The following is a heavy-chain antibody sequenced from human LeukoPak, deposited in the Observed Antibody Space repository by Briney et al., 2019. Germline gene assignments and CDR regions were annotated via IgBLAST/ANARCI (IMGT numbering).Heavy chain of an antibody. CDR2: ISYDGSNK. V-gene: IGHV3-30*03. D-gene: IGHD2-2*01. CDR1: EFTVSSNY. CDR3: ARGVVPAARHYYGMDV. J-gene: IGHJ6*02. Sequence: GGSLRLSCAASEFTVSSNYMSWVRQAPGKGLEWVAVISYDGSNKYYADSGKGRFTISRDNSKNTLYVQMNSLRAEDTAVYYCARGVVPAARHYYGMDVWGQGTTVTVSS.